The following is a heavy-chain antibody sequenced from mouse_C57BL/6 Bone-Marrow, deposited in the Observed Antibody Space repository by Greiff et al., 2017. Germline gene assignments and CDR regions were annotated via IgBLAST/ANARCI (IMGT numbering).Heavy chain of an antibody. CDR1: GYTFTSYW. V-gene: IGHV1-69*01. CDR3: ARGERVYYPHYYAMDY. Sequence: QVQLKQPGAELVMPGASVKLSCKASGYTFTSYWMHWVKQRPGQGLEWIGEIDPSDSYTNYNQKFKGKSTLTVDKSSSTAYMQRSSLTSEDSAVYYCARGERVYYPHYYAMDYWGQGTSVTVSS. CDR2: IDPSDSYT. J-gene: IGHJ4*01. D-gene: IGHD2-1*01.